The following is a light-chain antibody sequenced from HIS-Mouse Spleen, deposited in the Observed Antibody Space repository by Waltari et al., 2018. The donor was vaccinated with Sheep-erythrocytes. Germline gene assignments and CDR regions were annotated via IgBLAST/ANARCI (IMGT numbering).Light chain of an antibody. J-gene: IGLJ2*01. CDR2: EGS. Sequence: QSALTQPASVSGSPGQSITISCTGTSSDVGSYNLFSWYQQHPGKAPKLMSYEGSKRPSGVSNRFSCSKSGNTASLTISGLQAEDEADYYCCSYAGSSTLVFGGGTKLTVL. CDR3: CSYAGSSTLV. CDR1: SSDVGSYNL. V-gene: IGLV2-23*01.